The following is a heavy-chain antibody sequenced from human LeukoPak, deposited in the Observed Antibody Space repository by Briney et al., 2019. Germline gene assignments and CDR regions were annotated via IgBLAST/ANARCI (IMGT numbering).Heavy chain of an antibody. Sequence: GASVKVSCKASGYTFASYGISWVRQAPGQGLEWMGWISAYNGNTNYAQKLQGRVTMTTDTSTSTAYMELSSLRSEDTAVYYCARAKDDLRRGLGIWGQGTMVTVSS. CDR2: ISAYNGNT. V-gene: IGHV1-18*01. J-gene: IGHJ3*02. CDR3: ARAKDDLRRGLGI. D-gene: IGHD3-16*01. CDR1: GYTFASYG.